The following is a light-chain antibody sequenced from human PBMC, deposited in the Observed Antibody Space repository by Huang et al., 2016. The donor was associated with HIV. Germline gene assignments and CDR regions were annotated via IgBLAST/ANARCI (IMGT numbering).Light chain of an antibody. CDR2: AAS. J-gene: IGKJ3*01. Sequence: DIQMTQSPSSLSASVGDRVTITCRASQSISTYLNWYQQKVGKAPKLLIYAASTLQRGVPSRFTGSGSGTEFTLTISSLQPEDFASYFCQQSYSTVFTFGPGTKVDVK. CDR1: QSISTY. V-gene: IGKV1-39*01. CDR3: QQSYSTVFT.